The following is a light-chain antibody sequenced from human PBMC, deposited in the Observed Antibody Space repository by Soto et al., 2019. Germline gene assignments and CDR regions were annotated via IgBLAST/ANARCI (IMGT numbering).Light chain of an antibody. CDR3: QQYYSTRT. CDR2: WAS. CDR1: QSVLYSSNNKNS. V-gene: IGKV4-1*01. J-gene: IGKJ1*01. Sequence: DIVMTQSPDSLAVSLGERATINCKSSQSVLYSSNNKNSLAWYQQKPGQPPKLLICWASTRESGVPDRFSGGGSGPDFTLTISSLQAEDVAVYYCQQYYSTRTFGQGTKVEIK.